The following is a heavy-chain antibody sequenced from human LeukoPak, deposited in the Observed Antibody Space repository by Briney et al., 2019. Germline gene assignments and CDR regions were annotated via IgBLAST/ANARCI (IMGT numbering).Heavy chain of an antibody. J-gene: IGHJ4*02. Sequence: VGALRLSCAASGFTFSSSSMSCVCQAFGKGLERVSSIISSSSYIYFAASVKGRFTISRDNAKKSLYLQMNSLRAEDTAVYYCARDLPEPLRYYGSGIFDYWGQGTLVTVSS. CDR1: GFTFSSSS. CDR2: IISSSSYI. V-gene: IGHV3-21*01. CDR3: ARDLPEPLRYYGSGIFDY. D-gene: IGHD3-10*01.